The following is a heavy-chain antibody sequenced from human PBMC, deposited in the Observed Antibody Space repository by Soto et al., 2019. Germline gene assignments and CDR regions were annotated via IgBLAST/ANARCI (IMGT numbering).Heavy chain of an antibody. J-gene: IGHJ6*02. D-gene: IGHD3-3*01. Sequence: SETLSLTCTVSGGSISSSNNYWGWIRQPPGKGLEWIGSIYYSGHTYYNPSLKSRVTMSVDTSKNQFSLKLSSVTAADTAVYYCARPGADFWSGSYYYDGMDFWGQGATVTVSS. CDR3: ARPGADFWSGSYYYDGMDF. CDR2: IYYSGHT. V-gene: IGHV4-39*01. CDR1: GGSISSSNNY.